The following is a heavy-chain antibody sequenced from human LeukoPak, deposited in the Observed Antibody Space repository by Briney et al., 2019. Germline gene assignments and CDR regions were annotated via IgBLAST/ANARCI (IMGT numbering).Heavy chain of an antibody. CDR1: GYTFTSYD. Sequence: GASVKVSCKASGYTFTSYDINWVRQATGQGLEWMGWINPNSGGTNYAQKFQGRVTMTRDTSISTAYMELSRLRSDDTAVYYCARGGLLWLEELPIGRPFDYWGQGTLVTVSS. D-gene: IGHD3-10*01. J-gene: IGHJ4*02. V-gene: IGHV1-2*02. CDR2: INPNSGGT. CDR3: ARGGLLWLEELPIGRPFDY.